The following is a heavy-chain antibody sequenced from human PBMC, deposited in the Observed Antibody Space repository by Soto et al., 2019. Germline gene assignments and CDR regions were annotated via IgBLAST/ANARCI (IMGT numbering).Heavy chain of an antibody. CDR3: ARYDYNGYYFDY. J-gene: IGHJ4*02. CDR2: ITPIFGTA. D-gene: IGHD4-4*01. Sequence: ASVKVSCKASGGTFSSYAISWVRQAPGQGLEWMGGITPIFGTANYAQRFQGRVTITADESTRTAYMELSSLRSEDTAVYYCARYDYNGYYFDYWGQGTLVTVSS. CDR1: GGTFSSYA. V-gene: IGHV1-69*13.